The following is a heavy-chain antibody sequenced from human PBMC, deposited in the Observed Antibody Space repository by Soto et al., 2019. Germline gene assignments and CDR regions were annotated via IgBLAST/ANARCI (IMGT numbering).Heavy chain of an antibody. CDR2: IYYIGST. J-gene: IGHJ4*02. D-gene: IGHD5-18*01. V-gene: IGHV4-31*03. Sequence: SETLSLTCTVSGGSLSSGGYYWSWIRQHPGKGLEWIGYIYYIGSTYYNPSLKSRVTISVDTSKNQFSLKLSSVTAADTAAYYCAGSGYSYGTFDYGGQGTLVTVS. CDR1: GGSLSSGGYY. CDR3: AGSGYSYGTFDY.